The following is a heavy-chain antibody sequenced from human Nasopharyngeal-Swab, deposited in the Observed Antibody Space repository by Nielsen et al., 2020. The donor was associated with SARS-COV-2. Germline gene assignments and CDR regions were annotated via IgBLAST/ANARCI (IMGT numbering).Heavy chain of an antibody. CDR1: GYTFTSYG. J-gene: IGHJ6*03. D-gene: IGHD3-3*01. CDR2: ISAYNGNT. V-gene: IGHV1-18*01. CDR3: AREIFGVANYYYYYMDV. Sequence: ASVKVSCKASGYTFTSYGISWVRQAPGQGLEWMGWISAYNGNTNYAQKLQGGVTMTTDTSTSTAYMELRSLRSDDTAVYYCAREIFGVANYYYYYMDVWGKGTTVTVSS.